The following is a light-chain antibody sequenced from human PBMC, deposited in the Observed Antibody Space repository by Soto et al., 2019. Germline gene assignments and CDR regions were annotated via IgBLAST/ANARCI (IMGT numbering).Light chain of an antibody. CDR1: QSLVHSDGNTY. CDR3: MQATYWQWT. CDR2: KVS. Sequence: DVVLTQSPLSLPVTLGQPASISCRSSQSLVHSDGNTYLSWFQQRPGQSPRRLIYKVSNWDSGVPDRFSGSGSGTDFTLKISRVEAEDVGFYYCMQATYWQWTFGQGTKVEIK. V-gene: IGKV2-30*02. J-gene: IGKJ1*01.